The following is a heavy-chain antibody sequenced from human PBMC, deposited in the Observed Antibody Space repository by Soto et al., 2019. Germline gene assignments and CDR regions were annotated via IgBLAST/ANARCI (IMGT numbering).Heavy chain of an antibody. Sequence: QVQLVQSGAEVKKPGASVKVSCKASGYTFTSYYMHWVRQAPGQGLEWMGIINPSGGSTSYAQKFQGRVTMTRDTSTSTVYMELSSLRSEDTAVYYCARAGSGGPLGVVAAIGSMEFDPWGQGTLVTVSS. CDR3: ARAGSGGPLGVVAAIGSMEFDP. J-gene: IGHJ5*02. V-gene: IGHV1-46*01. D-gene: IGHD2-15*01. CDR1: GYTFTSYY. CDR2: INPSGGST.